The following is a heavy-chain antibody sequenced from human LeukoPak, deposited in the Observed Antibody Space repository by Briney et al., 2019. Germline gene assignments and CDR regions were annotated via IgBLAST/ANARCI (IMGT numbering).Heavy chain of an antibody. CDR2: ISGSGGST. Sequence: GGSLRLSCAASGFTFSSYAMSWVRQAPGKGLEWVSAISGSGGSTYYADSVKGRFTISRDNSKNTLYLQMNSLRAEDTAVYYCAKTRRQWLVLKLACWFDPWGQGTLLTVSS. V-gene: IGHV3-23*01. CDR1: GFTFSSYA. CDR3: AKTRRQWLVLKLACWFDP. J-gene: IGHJ5*02. D-gene: IGHD6-19*01.